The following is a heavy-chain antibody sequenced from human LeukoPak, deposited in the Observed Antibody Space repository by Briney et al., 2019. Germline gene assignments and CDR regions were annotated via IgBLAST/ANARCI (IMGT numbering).Heavy chain of an antibody. CDR2: ISSSSSYI. CDR3: ARGPMVTTDASDI. V-gene: IGHV3-21*01. J-gene: IGHJ3*02. Sequence: GGSLRLSCAASGFTFSSYSMNWVRQAPGKGLEWVSSISSSSSYIYYADSVKGRFTISRDNAKNSLYLQMNSLRAEDTAVYYCARGPMVTTDASDIWGQGTLVTVSS. CDR1: GFTFSSYS. D-gene: IGHD2-21*02.